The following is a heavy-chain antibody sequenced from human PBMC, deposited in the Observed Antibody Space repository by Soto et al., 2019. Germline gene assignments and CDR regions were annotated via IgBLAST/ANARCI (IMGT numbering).Heavy chain of an antibody. CDR2: ISYDGRNK. Sequence: GGSLRLSCAASGFPFSIYDMHWVRQAPGKGLEWVAVISYDGRNKYYADSVKGRFTISRDNSKNTLYLQMNSLRAEDTAVYYCAKGLYSYGPPFDKWGQGTLVTVSS. D-gene: IGHD5-18*01. V-gene: IGHV3-30*18. CDR3: AKGLYSYGPPFDK. CDR1: GFPFSIYD. J-gene: IGHJ4*02.